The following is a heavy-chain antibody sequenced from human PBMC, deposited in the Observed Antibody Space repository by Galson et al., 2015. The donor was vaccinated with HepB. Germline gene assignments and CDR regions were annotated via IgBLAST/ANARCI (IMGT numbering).Heavy chain of an antibody. CDR1: GFTFSSYW. D-gene: IGHD3-3*01. CDR3: ARADFWSGFLFDP. J-gene: IGHJ5*02. V-gene: IGHV3-74*01. Sequence: SLRLSCAASGFTFSSYWMHWVRQAPGKGLVWVSRINSDGSSTSYADSAKGRFTISRDNAKNTLYLQMNSLRAEDTAVYYCARADFWSGFLFDPWGQGTLVTVSS. CDR2: INSDGSST.